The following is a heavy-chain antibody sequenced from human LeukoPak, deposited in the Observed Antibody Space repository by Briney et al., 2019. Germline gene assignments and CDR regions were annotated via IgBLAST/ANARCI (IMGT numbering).Heavy chain of an antibody. CDR3: ARARYYYDSNTYRQGPLFDY. CDR1: GFTFSSYS. V-gene: IGHV3-48*04. D-gene: IGHD3-22*01. CDR2: ISSSSSTI. Sequence: GGSLRLSCAASGFTFSSYSMNWVRQAPGKGLEWVSYISSSSSTIYYADSVKGRFTISRDNAKNSLYLQMHSLRAEDTAVYYCARARYYYDSNTYRQGPLFDYWGQGTLVTVSS. J-gene: IGHJ4*02.